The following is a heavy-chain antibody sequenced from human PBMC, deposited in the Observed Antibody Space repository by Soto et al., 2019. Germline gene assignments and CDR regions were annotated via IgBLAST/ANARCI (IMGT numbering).Heavy chain of an antibody. D-gene: IGHD4-17*01. Sequence: QVQLVQSGAEVKKPGSSVKVSCKASGGTFSNKSITWVRQVPGQGFEWIGGITPTFGTTKFAQRLQGRVTITADESTSTAYMELISLTSEDTAVYYCATWAGSVTDRGFIGPLDYWGQGTQVTVSS. V-gene: IGHV1-69*01. CDR3: ATWAGSVTDRGFIGPLDY. CDR1: GGTFSNKS. CDR2: ITPTFGTT. J-gene: IGHJ4*02.